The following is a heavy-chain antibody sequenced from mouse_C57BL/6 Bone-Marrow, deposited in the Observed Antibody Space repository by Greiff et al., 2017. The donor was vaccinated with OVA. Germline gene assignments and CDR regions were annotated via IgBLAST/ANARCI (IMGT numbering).Heavy chain of an antibody. CDR1: GFSLTSYG. CDR2: IWSGGST. J-gene: IGHJ4*01. D-gene: IGHD2-1*01. Sequence: VQLQQSGPGLVQPSQSLSITCTVSGFSLTSYGVHWVRQPPGKGLEWLGVIWSGGSTDYNAAFISRLSISKDNSKSQVFFKMNSLQADDTAIYYCAKTRIYYGNYYAMDYWGQGTSVTVSS. V-gene: IGHV2-4*01. CDR3: AKTRIYYGNYYAMDY.